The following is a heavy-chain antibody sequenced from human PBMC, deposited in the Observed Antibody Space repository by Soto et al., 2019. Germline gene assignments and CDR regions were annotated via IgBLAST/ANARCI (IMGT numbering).Heavy chain of an antibody. CDR1: GFTFSSYA. V-gene: IGHV3-23*01. D-gene: IGHD4-17*01. CDR2: ISGSGGST. J-gene: IGHJ4*02. CDR3: ARDRATTSFDY. Sequence: PGGSLRLSCAASGFTFSSYAMSWVRQAPGKGLEWVSAISGSGGSTYYADSVKGRFTISRDDSKNTVYLQMNSLRAEDTAIYYCARDRATTSFDYWGQGTLVTVSS.